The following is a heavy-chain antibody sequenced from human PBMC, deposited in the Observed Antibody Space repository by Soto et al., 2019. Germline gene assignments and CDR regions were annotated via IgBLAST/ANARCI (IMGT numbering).Heavy chain of an antibody. J-gene: IGHJ6*02. CDR1: GGSISSDGYS. D-gene: IGHD3-3*01. V-gene: IGHV4-30-2*01. CDR3: ARDRMAADSGPYYSFWRYYGMDV. Sequence: QLQLRESGSGLVKPSQTLSLTCGVSGGSISSDGYSWSWIRQPPGKGLEWIGYVSHRGSTSYNPSLKSRVTSSVDRSKNQFSLRLNSVTAADTAVYYCARDRMAADSGPYYSFWRYYGMDVWGQGTTVTVSS. CDR2: VSHRGST.